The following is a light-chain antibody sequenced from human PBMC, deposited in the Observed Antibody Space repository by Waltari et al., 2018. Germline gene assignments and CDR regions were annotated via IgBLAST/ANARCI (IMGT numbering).Light chain of an antibody. CDR3: CSYVSDRGV. V-gene: IGLV2-23*02. Sequence: QSALTQPASVSGSPGQSSTISCTGPSSDICRYVYVSWYLQHPAKAPKLIFQYVNKRPSGVSNRFSGTNSGNTASLTISRLHADDEANYYCCSYVSDRGVFGGGTNLTVL. CDR1: SSDICRYVY. CDR2: YVN. J-gene: IGLJ2*01.